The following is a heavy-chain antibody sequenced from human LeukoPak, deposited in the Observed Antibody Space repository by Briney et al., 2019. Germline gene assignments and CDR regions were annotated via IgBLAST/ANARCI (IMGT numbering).Heavy chain of an antibody. CDR3: AYSSGYYD. CDR2: ISGSGGST. V-gene: IGHV3-23*01. Sequence: PSETLSLTCTVSGGSISSYYWSWVRQAPGKGLEWVSAISGSGGSTYYADSVKGRFTISRDNSKNTLYLQMNSLRAEDTAVYYCAYSSGYYDWGQGTLVTVSS. J-gene: IGHJ4*02. CDR1: GGSISSYY. D-gene: IGHD3-22*01.